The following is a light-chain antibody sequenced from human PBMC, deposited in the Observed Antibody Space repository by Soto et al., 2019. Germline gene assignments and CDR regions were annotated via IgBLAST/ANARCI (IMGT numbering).Light chain of an antibody. V-gene: IGKV3-20*01. Sequence: EIVLTQSPGTLSLSPGERATLSCRASRSVSSSYLAWYQQKPGQAPRLLIYGASSRATGMPDRFSGSGSGTDFTLTISRLEPEDFAVYYCQQYGSSPPITFGQGTRLEIK. J-gene: IGKJ5*01. CDR2: GAS. CDR3: QQYGSSPPIT. CDR1: RSVSSSY.